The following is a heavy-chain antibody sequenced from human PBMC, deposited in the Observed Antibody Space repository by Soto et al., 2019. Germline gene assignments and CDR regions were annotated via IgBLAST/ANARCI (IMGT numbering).Heavy chain of an antibody. D-gene: IGHD3-10*01. V-gene: IGHV4-59*08. Sequence: QVQLQESGPGLVKPSETLSLTCTVSGGSISSYYWSWIRQPPGKGLEWLGYIYYSGSTNYNPSLKSRDTISVDTSKNQFSLKLSSVTAADTAVYYCARHEIWCGELLPDYWGQGTLVTVSS. CDR1: GGSISSYY. CDR3: ARHEIWCGELLPDY. CDR2: IYYSGST. J-gene: IGHJ4*02.